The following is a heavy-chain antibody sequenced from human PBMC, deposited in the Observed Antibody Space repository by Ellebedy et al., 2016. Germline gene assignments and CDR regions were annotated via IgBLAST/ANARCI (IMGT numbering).Heavy chain of an antibody. Sequence: GGSLRLXXAASGFTFSSYAMSWVRQAPGKGLEWVSAISGSGGSTYYADSVKGRFTISRDNSKNTLYLQMNSLRAEDTAVYYCAKGAGLVPAAIDAFDIWGQGTMVTVSS. CDR2: ISGSGGST. V-gene: IGHV3-23*01. J-gene: IGHJ3*02. CDR3: AKGAGLVPAAIDAFDI. CDR1: GFTFSSYA. D-gene: IGHD2-2*02.